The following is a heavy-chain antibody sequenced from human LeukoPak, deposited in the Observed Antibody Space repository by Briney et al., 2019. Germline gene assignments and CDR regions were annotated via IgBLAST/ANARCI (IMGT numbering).Heavy chain of an antibody. V-gene: IGHV3-7*05. D-gene: IGHD2-2*01. CDR2: IKQDGSEK. CDR3: ARGGAPYCSSTSCYEDRFDP. Sequence: GGSLRRSCAASGFTFSNYWMSWVRQAPGKGLEWVANIKQDGSEKYYVDSVKGRFTISRDNAKNSLYLQMISLRAEDTAVYYCARGGAPYCSSTSCYEDRFDPWGQGTPVTVSS. CDR1: GFTFSNYW. J-gene: IGHJ5*02.